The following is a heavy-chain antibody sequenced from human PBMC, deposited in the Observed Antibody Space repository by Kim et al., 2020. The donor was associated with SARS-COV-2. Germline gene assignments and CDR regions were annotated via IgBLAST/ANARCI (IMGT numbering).Heavy chain of an antibody. CDR1: GGSISSGGYY. D-gene: IGHD4-17*01. Sequence: SETLSLTCTVSGGSISSGGYYWSWIRQHPGKGLEWIGYIYYSGSTYYNPSLKSRVTISVDTSKNQFSLKLSSVTAADTAVYYCARWGMTTVTTGALEDAFDIWGQGTMVTVSS. V-gene: IGHV4-31*03. J-gene: IGHJ3*02. CDR2: IYYSGST. CDR3: ARWGMTTVTTGALEDAFDI.